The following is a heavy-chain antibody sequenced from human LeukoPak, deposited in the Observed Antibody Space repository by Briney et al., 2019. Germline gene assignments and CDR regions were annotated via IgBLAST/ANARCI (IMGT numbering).Heavy chain of an antibody. CDR1: GFTFSSYW. D-gene: IGHD2-2*01. Sequence: GGSLRLSCAASGFTFSSYWMSWVRQAPGKGLEWVANIKQGGSEKYYVDSVKGRFTISRDNAKNSLYLQMNSLRAEDTAVYYCVKGIVVVPAAREHFDYWGQGTLVTVSS. CDR2: IKQGGSEK. V-gene: IGHV3-7*01. CDR3: VKGIVVVPAAREHFDY. J-gene: IGHJ4*02.